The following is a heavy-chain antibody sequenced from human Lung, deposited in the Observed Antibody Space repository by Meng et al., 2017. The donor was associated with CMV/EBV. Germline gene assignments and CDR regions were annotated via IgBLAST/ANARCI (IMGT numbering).Heavy chain of an antibody. J-gene: IGHJ5*02. CDR2: ISSSSTYI. D-gene: IGHD3-3*01. CDR3: VRDLPPYYDFWSGYLDL. V-gene: IGHV3-21*01. CDR1: GFTFGGYC. Sequence: SCAASGFTFGGYCMNWVRQAPGKGLEWISSISSSSTYIYYADSVKGRFTISRDNAEDSLYLEMNSLRPEDTAVYYCVRDLPPYYDFWSGYLDLWXQGAXVTVDS.